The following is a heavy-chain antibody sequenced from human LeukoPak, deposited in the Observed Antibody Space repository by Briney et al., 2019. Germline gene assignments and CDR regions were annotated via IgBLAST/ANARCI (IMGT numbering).Heavy chain of an antibody. CDR2: IIYTGGS. CDR1: GGSISSGGYY. D-gene: IGHD3-22*01. J-gene: IGHJ4*02. CDR3: ASSSPQYFNTSGYPLLFDY. V-gene: IGHV4-31*03. Sequence: SETLSLTCTVSGGSISSGGYYWSWIRQHPGKGLEWMGYIIYTGGSYSHPSLRSRVIISVDTSKNHFSLKLSSVTAADTAVYYCASSSPQYFNTSGYPLLFDYWGQGTLVTVSS.